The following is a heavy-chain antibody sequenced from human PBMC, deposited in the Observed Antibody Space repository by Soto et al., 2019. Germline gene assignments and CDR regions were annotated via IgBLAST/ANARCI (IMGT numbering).Heavy chain of an antibody. CDR2: LSGSGVST. V-gene: IGHV3-23*01. CDR3: AKVMPRWLQINVLGGFDI. Sequence: PVESLRISCAASGFTFINYGMCWVRQAPGKGLEWVAGLSGSGVSTYYVDSVRGRFTISRDNSKNTLDLQMDSLSAEDTALYFCAKVMPRWLQINVLGGFDIWGQGTMVTVSS. CDR1: GFTFINYG. D-gene: IGHD3-3*02. J-gene: IGHJ3*02.